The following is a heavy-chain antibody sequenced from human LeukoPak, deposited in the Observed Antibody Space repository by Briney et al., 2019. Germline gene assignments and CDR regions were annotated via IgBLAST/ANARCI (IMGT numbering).Heavy chain of an antibody. V-gene: IGHV1-69*13. J-gene: IGHJ1*01. CDR2: IIPIFGTA. Sequence: GASVKVSCKASGYTFTSYGISWVRQAPGQGLEWMGGIIPIFGTANYAQKFQGRVTITADESTSTAYMELSSLRSEDTAVYYCARVARYYDSSGYSSAEYFQHWGQGTLVTVSS. CDR1: GYTFTSYG. D-gene: IGHD3-22*01. CDR3: ARVARYYDSSGYSSAEYFQH.